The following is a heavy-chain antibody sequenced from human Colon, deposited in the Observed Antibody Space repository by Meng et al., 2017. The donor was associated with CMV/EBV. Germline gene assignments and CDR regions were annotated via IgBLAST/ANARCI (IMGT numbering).Heavy chain of an antibody. D-gene: IGHD4-11*01. V-gene: IGHV1-2*02. CDR3: ARGVGGDYSNPLFDY. J-gene: IGHJ4*02. CDR2: INPTSGGT. Sequence: ASVKVSCKASGYTFTGHYMHWVRQAPGQGLEWMGWINPTSGGTHYAQKFQGRVTMTGDTSISTAYMELSRLRSDDTAVYYCARGVGGDYSNPLFDYWGQGTLVTVSS. CDR1: GYTFTGHY.